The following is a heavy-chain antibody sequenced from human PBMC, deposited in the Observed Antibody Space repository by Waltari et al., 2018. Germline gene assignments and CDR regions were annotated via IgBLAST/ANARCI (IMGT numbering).Heavy chain of an antibody. CDR1: CAPSSPYS. J-gene: IGHJ6*03. D-gene: IGHD1-26*01. CDR3: ARADTSTSYFYYYMDV. CDR2: IHYSGSS. V-gene: IGHV4-59*07. Sequence: QVHLQESGPVLVKPSDTLSLTCTVPCAPSSPYSRSWVRQSPGKGLEWIGYIHYSGSSVYNPSLRSRVAISLDTPNNQFSLRLRSVTAADAAIYYCARADTSTSYFYYYMDVWGKGTTVTVSS.